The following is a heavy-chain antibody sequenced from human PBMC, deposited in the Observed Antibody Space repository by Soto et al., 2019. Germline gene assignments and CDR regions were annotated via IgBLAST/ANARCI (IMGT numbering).Heavy chain of an antibody. CDR2: THYSGGT. J-gene: IGHJ5*02. CDR3: ARGGCSSCRFDP. D-gene: IGHD6-6*01. CDR1: GGSISSYY. Sequence: QVQLQESGPGLVKPSETLSLTCTVSGGSISSYYWSWIRQPPGKGLEWIGFTHYSGGTNSNPSLKRRVTMSVDTSKNQFSLHLSSVTAADTAVYSCARGGCSSCRFDPWGQGTVVIVSS. V-gene: IGHV4-59*01.